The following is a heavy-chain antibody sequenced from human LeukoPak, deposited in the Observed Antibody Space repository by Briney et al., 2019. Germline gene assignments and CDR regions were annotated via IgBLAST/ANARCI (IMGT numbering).Heavy chain of an antibody. Sequence: PSETLSLTCTVSGGSISSGDYYWSWIRQPPGKGLEWIGYIYYSGNTYYNPSLKSRVTISVDTSKNQFSLKLSSVTAADTAVYYCARDIASSSSCYHWFDPWGQGTLVTVSS. CDR1: GGSISSGDYY. V-gene: IGHV4-30-4*08. CDR2: IYYSGNT. J-gene: IGHJ5*02. CDR3: ARDIASSSSCYHWFDP. D-gene: IGHD2-2*01.